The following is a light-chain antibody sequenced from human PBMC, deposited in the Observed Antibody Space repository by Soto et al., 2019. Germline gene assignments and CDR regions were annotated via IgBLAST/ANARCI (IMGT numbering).Light chain of an antibody. V-gene: IGLV2-14*01. CDR1: SSDIGDYNS. J-gene: IGLJ1*01. CDR3: SSYTSSSTYV. Sequence: LTQPSSLSGSPGQSITISCTGTSSDIGDYNSVSWYQQHPGKAPKLMIYEVSNRPSGISNRFSGSKSGNTASLTISGPQAEDEADYSCSSYTSSSTYVFGTGTKVTVL. CDR2: EVS.